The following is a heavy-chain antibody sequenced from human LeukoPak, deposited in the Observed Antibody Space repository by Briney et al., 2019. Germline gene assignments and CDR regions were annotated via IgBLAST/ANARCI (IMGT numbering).Heavy chain of an antibody. D-gene: IGHD4-17*01. CDR3: AKDGSNDYGDYDFDY. CDR1: GFTFSSYA. CDR2: ISGSGGST. V-gene: IGHV3-23*01. J-gene: IGHJ4*02. Sequence: GGSLRLSCAASGFTFSSYAMSWVRQAPGKGLEWVSAISGSGGSTYYADSVKGRFTISRDISKNTLYLQMNSLRAEDTAVYYCAKDGSNDYGDYDFDYWGQGTLVTVSS.